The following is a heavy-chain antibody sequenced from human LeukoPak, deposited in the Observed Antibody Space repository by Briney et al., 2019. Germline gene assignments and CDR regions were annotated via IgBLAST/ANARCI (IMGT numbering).Heavy chain of an antibody. J-gene: IGHJ3*02. CDR3: ARAHPLTVNAFDI. Sequence: SETLSLTCTVSGGSISSSSYYWGWIRQPPGKGLEWIGSIYYSGSTYYNPSLKSRVTISVDTSKNQFSLKLSSVTAADTAVYYCARAHPLTVNAFDIWGQGTMVTVSS. CDR2: IYYSGST. V-gene: IGHV4-39*01. CDR1: GGSISSSSYY. D-gene: IGHD4-17*01.